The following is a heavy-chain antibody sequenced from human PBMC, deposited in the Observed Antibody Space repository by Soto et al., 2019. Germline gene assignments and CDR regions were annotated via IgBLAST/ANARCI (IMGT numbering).Heavy chain of an antibody. CDR3: ARGGDYDFWSGYYTGWFDP. Sequence: SETLSLTCTVSGGSISSGGYSWSWIRQPPGKGLEWIGYIYHSGSTYYNPSLKSRLTISVDRSKNQFSLKLSSVTAADTAVYYCARGGDYDFWSGYYTGWFDPWGQGTLVTVSS. V-gene: IGHV4-30-2*01. J-gene: IGHJ5*02. CDR1: GGSISSGGYS. D-gene: IGHD3-3*01. CDR2: IYHSGST.